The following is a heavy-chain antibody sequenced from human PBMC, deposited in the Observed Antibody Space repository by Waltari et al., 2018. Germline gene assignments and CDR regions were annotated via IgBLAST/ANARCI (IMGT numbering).Heavy chain of an antibody. CDR2: IRPSGDST. Sequence: QVQLVQSGAEVKKPGASMKVSCKASGYDSSGYYTHWVRQAPGQGLQWMGLIRPSGDSTNYAQKIRGIVSMTRDTSTNTVYMELGSLTSEDTAVYYCAREKKGGYFDYWGQGTPVTVSS. CDR3: AREKKGGYFDY. D-gene: IGHD3-22*01. CDR1: GYDSSGYY. V-gene: IGHV1-46*01. J-gene: IGHJ4*02.